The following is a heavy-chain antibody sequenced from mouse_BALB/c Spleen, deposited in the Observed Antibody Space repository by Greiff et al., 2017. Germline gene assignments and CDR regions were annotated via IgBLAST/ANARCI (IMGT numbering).Heavy chain of an antibody. D-gene: IGHD1-2*01. Sequence: LKESGPELVKPGASVKMSCKASGYTFTSYVMHWVKQKPGQGLEWIGYINPYNDGTKYNEKFKGKATLTSDKSSSTAYMELSSLTSEDSAVYYCARHLIHYYGYGFDYWGQGTTLTVSS. CDR2: INPYNDGT. CDR3: ARHLIHYYGYGFDY. J-gene: IGHJ2*01. CDR1: GYTFTSYV. V-gene: IGHV1-14*01.